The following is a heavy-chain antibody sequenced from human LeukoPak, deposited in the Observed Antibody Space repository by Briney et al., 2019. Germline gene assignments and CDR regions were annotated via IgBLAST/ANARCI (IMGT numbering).Heavy chain of an antibody. Sequence: GASVKVSCKASGGTIRSYGLNWVRQAPGQGLEWMGGIIPILGTAKYAQKLQGRVTITADESTSTGYMELSSLRSEDTAVYYCARGLYCSSSTSCYDYGMDVWGQGTTVTVSS. D-gene: IGHD2-2*01. CDR1: GGTIRSYG. V-gene: IGHV1-69*13. CDR3: ARGLYCSSSTSCYDYGMDV. J-gene: IGHJ6*02. CDR2: IIPILGTA.